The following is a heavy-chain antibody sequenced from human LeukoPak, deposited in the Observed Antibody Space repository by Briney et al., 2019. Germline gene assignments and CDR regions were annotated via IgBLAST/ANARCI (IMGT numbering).Heavy chain of an antibody. J-gene: IGHJ4*02. CDR3: ARDGSSWGFDY. V-gene: IGHV4-59*02. Sequence: SETLSLTCTVSGGSVCSYYWNWIRQPPGKGLEWIGYIYYSGSTNYNPSLKSRVTISVDTSKNQFSLKLSSVTAADTAVYYCARDGSSWGFDYWGQGTLVTVSS. CDR2: IYYSGST. D-gene: IGHD6-13*01. CDR1: GGSVCSYY.